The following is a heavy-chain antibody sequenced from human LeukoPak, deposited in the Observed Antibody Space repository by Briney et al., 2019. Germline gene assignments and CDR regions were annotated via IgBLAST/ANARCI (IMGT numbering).Heavy chain of an antibody. CDR3: ARVGAAFPRYYFDY. D-gene: IGHD4/OR15-4a*01. J-gene: IGHJ4*02. V-gene: IGHV1-18*01. Sequence: SVKVSCKASGYTFTSYGISWLRQAPGQGLEWMGWISAYNGNTNYAQKLQGRVTMTTDTSTSTAYMELRSLRSDDTAVYYCARVGAAFPRYYFDYWGQGTLVTVSS. CDR1: GYTFTSYG. CDR2: ISAYNGNT.